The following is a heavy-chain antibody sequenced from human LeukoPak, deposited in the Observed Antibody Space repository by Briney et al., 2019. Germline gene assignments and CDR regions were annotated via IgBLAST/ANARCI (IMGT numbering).Heavy chain of an antibody. Sequence: TGGSLRLSCAASGFTFSSYAMPWVRQAPGKGLQSVSAINTNGDSTYYASSVKGRFAISRDNSKNTLYLQMGSLRAEDMAVYYCAREAGYIDYWGQGTLVTVSS. CDR1: GFTFSSYA. CDR2: INTNGDST. D-gene: IGHD1-14*01. J-gene: IGHJ4*02. CDR3: AREAGYIDY. V-gene: IGHV3-64*01.